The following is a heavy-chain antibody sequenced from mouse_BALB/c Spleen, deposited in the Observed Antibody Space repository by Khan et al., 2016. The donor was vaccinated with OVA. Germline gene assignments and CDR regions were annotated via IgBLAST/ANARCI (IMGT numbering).Heavy chain of an antibody. CDR1: GFTFSSFG. CDR2: MSSGSSTI. Sequence: VQLQQSGGGLVQPGGSRKLSCAASGFTFSSFGMHWVRQAPKKGLEWVAYMSSGSSTIYYVDTLKGRFTISRDNPKNTLFLQMTSLRSEDTAMYYCVRSGGNFHWYFDVWGAGTSVTVSS. V-gene: IGHV5-17*02. J-gene: IGHJ1*01. D-gene: IGHD2-1*01. CDR3: VRSGGNFHWYFDV.